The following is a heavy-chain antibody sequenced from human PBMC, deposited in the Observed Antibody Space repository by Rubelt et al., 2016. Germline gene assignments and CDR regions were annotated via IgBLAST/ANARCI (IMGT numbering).Heavy chain of an antibody. CDR2: IYYSGST. V-gene: IGHV4-39*07. D-gene: IGHD6-19*01. Sequence: QLQLQESGPGLVKPSETLSLICTVSGGSISRSSYYWGWIRQPPGKGLEWIGSIYYSGSTYYNPSLKSRVTISVDTSKNQFSLRLSSVTAADTAVYYCARHPLSSGCPDYWGQGTLVTVSS. J-gene: IGHJ4*02. CDR3: ARHPLSSGCPDY. CDR1: GGSISRSSYY.